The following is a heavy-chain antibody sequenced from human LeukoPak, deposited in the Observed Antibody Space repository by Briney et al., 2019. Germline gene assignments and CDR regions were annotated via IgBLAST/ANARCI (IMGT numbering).Heavy chain of an antibody. V-gene: IGHV4-59*08. CDR2: IYYSGST. Sequence: SETLSLTCTVSGGSISSYYWSWIRKPPGKGLEWIGYIYYSGSTNYNPSLKSRVTISVDTSKNQFSLKLSSVTAADTAVYYCARRGYSYGSPFDYWGQGTLVTVSS. CDR1: GGSISSYY. J-gene: IGHJ4*02. D-gene: IGHD5-18*01. CDR3: ARRGYSYGSPFDY.